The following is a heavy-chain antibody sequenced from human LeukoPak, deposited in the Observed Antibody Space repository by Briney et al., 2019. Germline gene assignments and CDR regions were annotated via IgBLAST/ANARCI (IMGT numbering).Heavy chain of an antibody. CDR2: INSGGSA. CDR1: GFTFSNYD. V-gene: IGHV3-23*01. Sequence: GGSLRLSCAASGFTFSNYDMSWARQAPGKGLEWVSSINSGGSAYYADSVKGRFTISRDNSKNTLSLQMNSLRAEDTAVYYCAKEMPPAGAFDYWGQGTLVTVSA. J-gene: IGHJ4*02. D-gene: IGHD1-26*01. CDR3: AKEMPPAGAFDY.